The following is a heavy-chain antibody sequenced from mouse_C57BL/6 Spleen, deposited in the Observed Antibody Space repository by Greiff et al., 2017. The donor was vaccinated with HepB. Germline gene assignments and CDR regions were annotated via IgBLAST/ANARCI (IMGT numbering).Heavy chain of an antibody. CDR3: AREGFRDFDV. J-gene: IGHJ1*03. V-gene: IGHV3-6*01. Sequence: EVQVEESGPGLVKPSQSLSLTCSVTGYSITSGYYWNWIRQFPGNNLEWMGYISYDGSNNYNPSLKNRISITRDTSKNQFFLKLNSVTTEATATYYCAREGFRDFDVWGTGTTVTVSS. CDR2: ISYDGSN. CDR1: GYSITSGYY.